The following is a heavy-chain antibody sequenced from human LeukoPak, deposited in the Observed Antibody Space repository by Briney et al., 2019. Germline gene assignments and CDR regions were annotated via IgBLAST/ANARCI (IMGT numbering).Heavy chain of an antibody. CDR2: ISSSSSYV. V-gene: IGHV3-21*01. Sequence: GGSLRLSCAASGFTFSRNYMTWVRQAPGKGLEWVSSISSSSSYVYYADSVKGRFTFSRDNAKNSLYLQMNSLRAEDTAVYYCARDLGGSHDYWGQGTLVTVSS. CDR1: GFTFSRNY. CDR3: ARDLGGSHDY. J-gene: IGHJ4*02. D-gene: IGHD1-26*01.